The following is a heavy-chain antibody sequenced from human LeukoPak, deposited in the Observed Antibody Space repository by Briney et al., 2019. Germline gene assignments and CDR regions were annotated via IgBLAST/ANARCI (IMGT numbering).Heavy chain of an antibody. J-gene: IGHJ5*02. CDR1: GFTFNSYA. V-gene: IGHV3-23*01. D-gene: IGHD4-17*01. Sequence: GGSLRLSCAASGFTFNSYAMSWVRQAPGKGLEWVSAISGSGGSTYYADSVKGRFTISRDNSKNTLYLQMNSLRAEDTAVYYCAKDMTVTPLYNWFDPWGQGTLVTVSS. CDR3: AKDMTVTPLYNWFDP. CDR2: ISGSGGST.